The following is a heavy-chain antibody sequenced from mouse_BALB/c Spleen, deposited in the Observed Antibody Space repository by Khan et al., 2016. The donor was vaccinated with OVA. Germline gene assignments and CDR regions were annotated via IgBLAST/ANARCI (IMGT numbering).Heavy chain of an antibody. CDR3: ARKDYYDYDPFPY. CDR2: ISHSGNT. CDR1: GYSITSEFA. D-gene: IGHD2-4*01. J-gene: IGHJ3*01. V-gene: IGHV3-2*02. Sequence: EVQLVESGPGLVKPSQSLSLTCTVTGYSITSEFAWNWIRQFPGNKLEWMGYISHSGNTRYNPSLKSLISITRDTSRNQFFLQLNSVTTEDTATYYCARKDYYDYDPFPYWGQGTLVTVSA.